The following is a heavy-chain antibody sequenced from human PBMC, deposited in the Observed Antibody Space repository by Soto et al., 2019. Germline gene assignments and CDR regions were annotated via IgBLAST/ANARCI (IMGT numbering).Heavy chain of an antibody. J-gene: IGHJ4*02. V-gene: IGHV4-30-2*01. Sequence: SETLSLTCAVSGGSISSGHYPWTWIRQPPGKGLEWIGYIYPGGNTYYSPSLKSRVTIALDSSKSLVSLRLNSVTAADTAVYYCARLVGVVISPWGQGTLVTVSS. D-gene: IGHD2-21*01. CDR3: ARLVGVVISP. CDR2: IYPGGNT. CDR1: GGSISSGHYP.